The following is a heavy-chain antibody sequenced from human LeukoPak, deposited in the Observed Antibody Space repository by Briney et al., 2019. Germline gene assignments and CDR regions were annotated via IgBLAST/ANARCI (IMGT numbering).Heavy chain of an antibody. CDR2: IIPIFGTA. CDR3: ARAGYYGGNSPFYY. J-gene: IGHJ4*02. D-gene: IGHD4-23*01. Sequence: ASENVSCTASRGTFSSYAISWVRQAPGQGLEWMGGIIPIFGTANYAQKFQGRVTITADESMSTAYMELSSLRSEDTAVYYCARAGYYGGNSPFYYWGQGTLVTVSS. V-gene: IGHV1-69*13. CDR1: RGTFSSYA.